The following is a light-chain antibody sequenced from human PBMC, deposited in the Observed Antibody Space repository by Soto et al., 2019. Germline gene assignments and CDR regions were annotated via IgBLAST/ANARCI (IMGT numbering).Light chain of an antibody. CDR2: DAS. CDR3: QQRSSWIT. V-gene: IGKV3-11*01. CDR1: QSVSTY. J-gene: IGKJ5*01. Sequence: EIMLTQSPATLSLSPGERATLSCRASQSVSTYLAWYQQKPAQAPRLLIYDASNRAAGIPARFSCSGSGTDFTLTISGLEPEDFAVYYCQQRSSWITFGRGTRLEI.